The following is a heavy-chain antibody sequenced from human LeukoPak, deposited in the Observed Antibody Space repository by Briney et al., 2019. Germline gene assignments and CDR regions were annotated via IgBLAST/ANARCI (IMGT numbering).Heavy chain of an antibody. V-gene: IGHV3-23*01. Sequence: GGSLRLSCAASGFTFIGYAMIWVRQAPGKGLEWVSGISESGDSTYYAGSVKGRFTISRDTYTNTLYLQMNSVRSEDAAVYYCAKGYDGSVILDYWGQGTLVTVAS. CDR2: ISESGDST. CDR3: AKGYDGSVILDY. D-gene: IGHD3-22*01. J-gene: IGHJ4*02. CDR1: GFTFIGYA.